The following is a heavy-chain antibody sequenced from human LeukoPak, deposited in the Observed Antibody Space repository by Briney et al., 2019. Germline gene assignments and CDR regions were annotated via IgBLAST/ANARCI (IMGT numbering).Heavy chain of an antibody. CDR2: ISAYNDKT. J-gene: IGHJ3*01. D-gene: IGHD4-17*01. Sequence: ASVKVSCKASGYSFTNYGISWVRQAPGQGLEWMGWISAYNDKTDYAQKVRGRVTMTTDTSTSAAYMELRSLRSDDTAVYYCARDNGERPGDAFDLWGQGTMVTVSS. V-gene: IGHV1-18*01. CDR3: ARDNGERPGDAFDL. CDR1: GYSFTNYG.